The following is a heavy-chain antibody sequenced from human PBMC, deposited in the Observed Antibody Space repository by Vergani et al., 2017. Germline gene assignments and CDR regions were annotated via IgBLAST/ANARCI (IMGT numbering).Heavy chain of an antibody. D-gene: IGHD5-24*01. CDR2: ISNSGNTL. CDR3: ARDHKNYNNYPGSLVI. J-gene: IGHJ3*02. V-gene: IGHV3-11*01. Sequence: QVQLVESGGGLVKPGGSLRLSCAASGFSFSDHYMTWIRQAPGKGLEWGSYISNSGNTLEYADSVKCRFSISRDNPKGSLFLQMESLIAEDTAGYYCARDHKNYNNYPGSLVIWGRESMMTVSS. CDR1: GFSFSDHY.